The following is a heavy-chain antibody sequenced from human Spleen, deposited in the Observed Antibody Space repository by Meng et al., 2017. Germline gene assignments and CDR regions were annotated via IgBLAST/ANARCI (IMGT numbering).Heavy chain of an antibody. Sequence: MISCAASGFIFSSYAMHWVRQAPGQRLEWMGWINAGNGNTKYSQKFQGSVTITRDTSASKAYMEMSSLRSEDTAVYYCARSAAGDSSGYYDYWGQGTLVTVSS. CDR2: INAGNGNT. CDR3: ARSAAGDSSGYYDY. J-gene: IGHJ4*02. D-gene: IGHD3-22*01. CDR1: GFIFSSYA. V-gene: IGHV1-3*01.